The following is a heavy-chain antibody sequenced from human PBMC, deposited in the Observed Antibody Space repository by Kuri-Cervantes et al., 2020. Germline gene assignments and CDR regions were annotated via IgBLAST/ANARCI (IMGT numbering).Heavy chain of an antibody. D-gene: IGHD3-22*01. Sequence: ASVKVSCKVSGYTLTELSMHWVRQAPGKGLEWMGAFDHEDDETIYAQKFQGRVTMTEDTSTDTAYMELSSLRSEDTDVYYCVTLRITMRVADDGFDIWGQGTMVTVSS. CDR1: GYTLTELS. CDR3: VTLRITMRVADDGFDI. CDR2: FDHEDDET. V-gene: IGHV1-24*01. J-gene: IGHJ3*02.